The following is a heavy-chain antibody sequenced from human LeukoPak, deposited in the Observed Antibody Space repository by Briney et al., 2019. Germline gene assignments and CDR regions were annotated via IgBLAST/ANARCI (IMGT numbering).Heavy chain of an antibody. CDR1: GFTVSSNY. Sequence: GGSLRLSCAASGFTVSSNYMSWVRQAPGKGLEWVSSISSSSSYIYYADSVKGRFTISRDNAKNSLYLQMNSLRAEDTAVYYCARGSLLWFGELFIDYWGQGTLVTVSS. V-gene: IGHV3-21*01. CDR2: ISSSSSYI. J-gene: IGHJ4*02. D-gene: IGHD3-10*01. CDR3: ARGSLLWFGELFIDY.